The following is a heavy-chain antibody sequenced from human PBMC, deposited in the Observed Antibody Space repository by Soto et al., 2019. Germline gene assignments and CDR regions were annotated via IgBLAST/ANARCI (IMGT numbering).Heavy chain of an antibody. J-gene: IGHJ4*02. Sequence: QVQLQESGPGLVKPSETLSLTCTVSGVSISSYYWSWIRQPPGKGLEWIGYMHYSGSTNYNPSPKSRVTISIATSKNQFSLNLRSVTAADTAVYYCARTEWLQAFDYWGQGTLVTVPS. V-gene: IGHV4-59*01. CDR1: GVSISSYY. CDR2: MHYSGST. D-gene: IGHD5-12*01. CDR3: ARTEWLQAFDY.